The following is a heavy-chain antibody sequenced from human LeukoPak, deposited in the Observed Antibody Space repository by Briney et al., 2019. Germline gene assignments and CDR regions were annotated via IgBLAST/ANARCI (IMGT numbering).Heavy chain of an antibody. D-gene: IGHD2-2*01. CDR2: IYHSGST. Sequence: SETLSLTCTVSGYSISSGYFWGWIRQPPGKGLEWIGSIYHSGSTYYNPSLKSRVTISVDTSKNQFSLKLSSVTAADTAVYYCARVRSTAGLFDYWGQGTLVTVSS. J-gene: IGHJ4*02. CDR1: GYSISSGYF. V-gene: IGHV4-38-2*02. CDR3: ARVRSTAGLFDY.